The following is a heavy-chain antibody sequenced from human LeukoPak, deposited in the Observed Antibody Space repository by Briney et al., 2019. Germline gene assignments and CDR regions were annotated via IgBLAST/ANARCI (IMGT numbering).Heavy chain of an antibody. CDR1: GFTFSSYG. CDR3: ASGLEWELPRYLVGDAFDI. D-gene: IGHD1-26*01. J-gene: IGHJ3*02. V-gene: IGHV3-33*01. Sequence: GGSLRLSCAASGFTFSSYGMHWVRQAPGKGLEWVAVIWYDGSNKYYADSVKGRFTISRDNSKNTRYLQMNSLRAEDTAVYYCASGLEWELPRYLVGDAFDIWGQGTMVTVSS. CDR2: IWYDGSNK.